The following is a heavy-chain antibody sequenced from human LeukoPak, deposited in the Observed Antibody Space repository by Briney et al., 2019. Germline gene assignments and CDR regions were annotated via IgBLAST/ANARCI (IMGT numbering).Heavy chain of an antibody. D-gene: IGHD6-19*01. CDR1: GFTFSSYA. CDR2: ISYDGSNK. Sequence: GGSLRLSCAASGFTFSSYAMHWVRQAPGKGLEWVAVISYDGSNKYYADSVKGRFTISRDNSKNTLYLQMNSLRAEDTAVYYCARDPGIAVFDYWGQGTLVTVSS. J-gene: IGHJ4*02. V-gene: IGHV3-30-3*01. CDR3: ARDPGIAVFDY.